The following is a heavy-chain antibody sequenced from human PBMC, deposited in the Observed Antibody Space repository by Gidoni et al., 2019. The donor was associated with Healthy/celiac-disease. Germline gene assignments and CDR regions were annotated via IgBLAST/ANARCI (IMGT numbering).Heavy chain of an antibody. Sequence: EVQLVESGGGLVKPGGSLRLSCAASGFTFSSYSMNWVRQAPGKGLEWVSSISSSSSYIYYADSVKGRFTISRDNAKNSLYLQMNSLRAEDTAVYYCARDLAVVVVPAASWGQGTLVTVSS. D-gene: IGHD2-2*01. J-gene: IGHJ4*02. CDR2: ISSSSSYI. CDR3: ARDLAVVVVPAAS. V-gene: IGHV3-21*01. CDR1: GFTFSSYS.